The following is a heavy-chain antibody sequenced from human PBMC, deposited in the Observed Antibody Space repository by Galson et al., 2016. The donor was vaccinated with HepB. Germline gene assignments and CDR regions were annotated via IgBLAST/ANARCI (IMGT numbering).Heavy chain of an antibody. CDR2: IWYDENKR. J-gene: IGHJ6*04. V-gene: IGHV3-33*01. CDR1: GFTFSNYG. Sequence: SLRLSCAASGFTFSNYGMHWVRQTPGKGLEWVAIIWYDENKRFYTDSVKGRFTISRDNSKNTLYLQMNSLRDEDTAVYYCARDEPYYYAMDGWGKGTTVTVSS. CDR3: ARDEPYYYAMDG.